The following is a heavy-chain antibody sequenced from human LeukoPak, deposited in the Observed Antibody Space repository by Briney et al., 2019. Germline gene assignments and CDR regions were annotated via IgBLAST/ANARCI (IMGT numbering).Heavy chain of an antibody. D-gene: IGHD6-19*01. V-gene: IGHV4-39*01. Sequence: SETLSLTCSVSGGSITSGSYFWRWIRQPPGKGLEWIGSMYYSGSTYYSPSLQSRVTISIDTSNNRFSLKLSTVSAADTAVYYCARHLAVAGTLWGQGTLVTVSS. CDR3: ARHLAVAGTL. J-gene: IGHJ4*02. CDR1: GGSITSGSYF. CDR2: MYYSGST.